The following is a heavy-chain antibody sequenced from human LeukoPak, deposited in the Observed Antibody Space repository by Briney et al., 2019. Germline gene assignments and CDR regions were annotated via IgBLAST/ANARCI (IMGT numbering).Heavy chain of an antibody. J-gene: IGHJ4*02. CDR2: IIESGEST. Sequence: GGSLRLSCAASGFTFKNYAMYWVRQAPGKGLEWVSAIIESGESTYYTDSVKGRFTISRDNSKNTLYLQMNSLRAEDTAVYYCARGEPVYSSSSLNYWGQGTLVTVSS. D-gene: IGHD6-6*01. CDR1: GFTFKNYA. CDR3: ARGEPVYSSSSLNY. V-gene: IGHV3-23*01.